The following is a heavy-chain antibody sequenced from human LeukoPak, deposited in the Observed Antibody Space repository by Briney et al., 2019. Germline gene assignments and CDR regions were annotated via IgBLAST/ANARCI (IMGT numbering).Heavy chain of an antibody. J-gene: IGHJ4*02. CDR2: IYTSGNT. Sequence: SETLSLTCAVSGGSISSSNWWSWVRQPPGKGLEWIGRIYTSGNTNYNPSLKSRVTMSIDTSKKQFSLKLNSVTAADTAVYYCAREEGYRPFDYWGQGTLVTVSS. D-gene: IGHD3-16*02. CDR1: GGSISSSNW. CDR3: AREEGYRPFDY. V-gene: IGHV4-4*02.